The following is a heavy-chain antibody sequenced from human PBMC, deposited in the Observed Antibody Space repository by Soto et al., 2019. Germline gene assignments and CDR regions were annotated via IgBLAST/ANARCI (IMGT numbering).Heavy chain of an antibody. CDR1: GGSFSGYY. V-gene: IGHV4-34*01. CDR2: INHSGST. J-gene: IGHJ4*02. D-gene: IGHD6-19*01. Sequence: QVQLQQWGAGLLKPSETLSLTCAVYGGSFSGYYCSWIRQPPGKVLEWIGEINHSGSTNYNPSLKSRVTISVDTSKNQFSLKLSSVTAADTAVYYCARGSARSSGWYAPREYWGQGTLVTVSS. CDR3: ARGSARSSGWYAPREY.